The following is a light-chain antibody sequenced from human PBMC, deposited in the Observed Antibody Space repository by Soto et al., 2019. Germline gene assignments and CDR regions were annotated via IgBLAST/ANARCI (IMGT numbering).Light chain of an antibody. J-gene: IGLJ1*01. V-gene: IGLV2-14*01. Sequence: QSALTQPASVSGSPGQSVTISCTGTSNDVGSYNYVSWYQQHPGKAPKFLIYEVSKRPSGCSNRFSGSKSGNTASLTISGLPAEDEADYYCGSYTTSHSYVFGTGTKVTVL. CDR1: SNDVGSYNY. CDR3: GSYTTSHSYV. CDR2: EVS.